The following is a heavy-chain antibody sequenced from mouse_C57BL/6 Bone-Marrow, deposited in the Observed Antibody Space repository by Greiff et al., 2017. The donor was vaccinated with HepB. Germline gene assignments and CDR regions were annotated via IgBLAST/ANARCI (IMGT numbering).Heavy chain of an antibody. D-gene: IGHD1-1*01. CDR3: ARDYYGSSYGY. J-gene: IGHJ2*01. V-gene: IGHV5-4*01. CDR2: ISDGGSYT. CDR1: GFTFSSYA. Sequence: EVKLVESGEGLVKPGGSLKLSCAASGFTFSSYAMSWVRQTPEKRLEWVATISDGGSYTYYPDNVKGRFTISRDNAKNNLYLQMSHLKSEDTAMYYCARDYYGSSYGYWGQGTTLTVSS.